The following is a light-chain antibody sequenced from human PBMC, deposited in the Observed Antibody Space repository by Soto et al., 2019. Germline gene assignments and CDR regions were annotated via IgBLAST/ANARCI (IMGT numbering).Light chain of an antibody. V-gene: IGKV3-20*01. CDR3: QQYGSSPPIT. CDR1: QSVSSSY. J-gene: IGKJ5*01. CDR2: GAS. Sequence: EIVLTQPPGTLSLSPGERATLSCRASQSVSSSYLTWYQQKPGQAPRLLIYGASSRATGIPDRFSGSGSGTDFTLTISRREPEDFAVYYCQQYGSSPPITFGQGTRLEI.